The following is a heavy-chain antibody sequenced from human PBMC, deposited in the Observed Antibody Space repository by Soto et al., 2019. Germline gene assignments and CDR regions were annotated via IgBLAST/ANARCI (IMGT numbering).Heavy chain of an antibody. CDR2: TYPGDSDT. V-gene: IGHV5-51*01. Sequence: PGESLKISCKGSGYSFTSYWIGWVRQMPGKGLEWMGITYPGDSDTRYSPSFQGQVTISADKSISTAYLQWSSLKASDTAMYYCARHVESWWELTRGAFDIWGQGTMVTVSS. CDR3: ARHVESWWELTRGAFDI. J-gene: IGHJ3*02. D-gene: IGHD1-26*01. CDR1: GYSFTSYW.